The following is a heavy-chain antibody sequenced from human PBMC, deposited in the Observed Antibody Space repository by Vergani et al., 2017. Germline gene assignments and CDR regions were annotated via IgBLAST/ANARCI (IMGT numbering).Heavy chain of an antibody. D-gene: IGHD1-26*01. Sequence: QVQLQESGPGLVKPSETLSLTCTVSGGSISSYYWSWIRQPPGKGLEWIGYIYYSGSTNYNPSLKSRVTISVDTSKNQFSLKLSSVTAADTAVYYCARVSGSVSDDYWGQGTLVTVSS. CDR3: ARVSGSVSDDY. CDR1: GGSISSYY. J-gene: IGHJ4*02. V-gene: IGHV4-59*08. CDR2: IYYSGST.